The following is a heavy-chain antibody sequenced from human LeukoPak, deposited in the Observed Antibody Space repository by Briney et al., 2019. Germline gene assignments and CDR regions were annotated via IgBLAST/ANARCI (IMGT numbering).Heavy chain of an antibody. V-gene: IGHV4-31*03. J-gene: IGHJ4*02. CDR1: GGSISSGGYY. D-gene: IGHD3-10*01. CDR3: AGDYYGSGSYFDY. Sequence: SETLSLTCTVTGGSISSGGYYWSWIRQHPGKGLEWIGYIYYSGSTYYNPSLMSRVTISVDTSKNQFSLKLSSVTAADTAVYYCAGDYYGSGSYFDYWGQGTLVTVSS. CDR2: IYYSGST.